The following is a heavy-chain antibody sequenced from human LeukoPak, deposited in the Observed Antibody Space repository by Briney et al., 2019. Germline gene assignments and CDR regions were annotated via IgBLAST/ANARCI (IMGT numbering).Heavy chain of an antibody. CDR1: GDSIRNSGYY. Sequence: PSETLSLTCSVSGDSIRNSGYYWSWLRQHPGKDLEWIGYINNTGRTYYNPPLKSRVTISKDTSKNQFSLKLSSVTAADTAVYYCARDAEYHHGSGSFSSGIDVWGQGTTVTVSS. CDR2: INNTGRT. V-gene: IGHV4-31*03. CDR3: ARDAEYHHGSGSFSSGIDV. J-gene: IGHJ6*02. D-gene: IGHD3-10*01.